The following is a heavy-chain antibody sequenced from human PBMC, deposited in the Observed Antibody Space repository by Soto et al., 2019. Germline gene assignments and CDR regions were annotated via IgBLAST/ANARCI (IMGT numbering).Heavy chain of an antibody. CDR3: AKASSGYDSHGYYPPKYYFDY. CDR2: ISGSGGSA. CDR1: GFTFSSYT. J-gene: IGHJ4*02. V-gene: IGHV3-23*01. D-gene: IGHD3-22*01. Sequence: GGSLRLSCAASGFTFSSYTMSWVRQAPGKGLEWVSAISGSGGSAYYADSVKGRFTISRDTSKNTLYLQMNRLRAEDTAVYYCAKASSGYDSHGYYPPKYYFDYWGQGTLVTVSS.